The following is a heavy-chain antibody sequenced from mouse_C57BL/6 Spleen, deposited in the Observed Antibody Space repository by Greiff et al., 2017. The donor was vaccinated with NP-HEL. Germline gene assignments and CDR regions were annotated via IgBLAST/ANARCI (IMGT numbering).Heavy chain of an antibody. V-gene: IGHV1-82*01. J-gene: IGHJ4*01. D-gene: IGHD3-1*01. Sequence: VQLQQSGPELVKPGASVKISCKASGYAFSSSWMNWVKQRPGKGLEWIGRIYPGDGDTNYNGKFKGKATLTADKSSSTAYMQLSSLTSEDSAVYFCAPGGYVYAMDYWGHGTSVTVSS. CDR2: IYPGDGDT. CDR1: GYAFSSSW. CDR3: APGGYVYAMDY.